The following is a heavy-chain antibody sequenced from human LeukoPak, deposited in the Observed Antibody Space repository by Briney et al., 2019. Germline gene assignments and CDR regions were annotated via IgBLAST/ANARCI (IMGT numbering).Heavy chain of an antibody. CDR3: ARVGGYSYGPYYYYMDV. J-gene: IGHJ6*03. CDR2: ISSSSSYI. D-gene: IGHD5-18*01. CDR1: GFTFSSYS. V-gene: IGHV3-21*01. Sequence: PGGSLRLSCAASGFTFSSYSMNWVRQAPGKGLEWVSSISSSSSYIYYADSVKGRFTISRDNAKNSLYLQMNSLRAEDTAVYYCARVGGYSYGPYYYYMDVWGKGTTVTVSS.